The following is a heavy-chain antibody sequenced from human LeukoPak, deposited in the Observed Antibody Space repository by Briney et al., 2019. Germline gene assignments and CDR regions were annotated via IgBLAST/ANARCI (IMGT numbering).Heavy chain of an antibody. Sequence: GGSLRLSCAASGFTFSSYSMNWVRQAPGKGLEWVSSISSSSSYIYYADSVKGRFTISRDNAKNSLYLQMNSLRAEDTAVYYCARASLLWFARGDYWGQGTLVTVSS. CDR2: ISSSSSYI. D-gene: IGHD3-10*01. J-gene: IGHJ4*02. CDR1: GFTFSSYS. CDR3: ARASLLWFARGDY. V-gene: IGHV3-21*01.